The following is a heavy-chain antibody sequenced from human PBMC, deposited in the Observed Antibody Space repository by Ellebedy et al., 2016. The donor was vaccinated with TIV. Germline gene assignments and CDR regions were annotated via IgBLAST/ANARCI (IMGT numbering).Heavy chain of an antibody. CDR1: GGSISSSTYH. CDR3: ARSVPVYYDVLTSDWFDP. J-gene: IGHJ5*02. D-gene: IGHD3-9*01. V-gene: IGHV4-39*01. CDR2: IYYSGNT. Sequence: MPSETLSLTCTVSGGSISSSTYHWGWIRQPPGKGLEWIGSIYYSGNTYYNPSLKSRVTISVDTSKNQFSLKLNSVTAADTAVYYCARSVPVYYDVLTSDWFDPWGQGTLVTVSS.